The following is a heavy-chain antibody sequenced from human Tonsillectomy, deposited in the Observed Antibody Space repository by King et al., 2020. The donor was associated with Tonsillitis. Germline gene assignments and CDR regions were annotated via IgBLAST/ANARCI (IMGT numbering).Heavy chain of an antibody. J-gene: IGHJ3*02. CDR1: GFTFSSYA. CDR2: ISGSGGST. D-gene: IGHD3-22*01. Sequence: VQLVESGGGLVQPGGSLRLSCAASGFTFSSYAMSWVRQAPGKGLEWVSAISGSGGSTYYADSVKGRFTISRDNSKNTLYLQMNSLRAEDTAVYYCAAPYYYDSSGMSTHAFDNWGQGTMVTVSS. CDR3: AAPYYYDSSGMSTHAFDN. V-gene: IGHV3-23*04.